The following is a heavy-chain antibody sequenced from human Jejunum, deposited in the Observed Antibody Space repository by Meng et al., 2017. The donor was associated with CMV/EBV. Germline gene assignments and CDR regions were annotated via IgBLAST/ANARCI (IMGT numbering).Heavy chain of an antibody. Sequence: VRPSPEQGLESISYITSSSTTVYYAASVTGRFTISRDSAKVSLYLQINSLRAEDTAVYYCARVPWSYDFWNSPRYTPDQYYGMDVWGQGTTVTVSS. CDR2: ITSSSTTV. D-gene: IGHD3-3*01. J-gene: IGHJ6*02. V-gene: IGHV3-48*03. CDR3: ARVPWSYDFWNSPRYTPDQYYGMDV.